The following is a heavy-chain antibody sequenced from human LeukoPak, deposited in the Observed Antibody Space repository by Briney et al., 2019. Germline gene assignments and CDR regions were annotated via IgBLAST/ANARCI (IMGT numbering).Heavy chain of an antibody. Sequence: SETLSLTCTVSGGSISSYYWSWIRQPPGKGLEWIGYIYYSGSTNYNPSLKSRVTISVDTSKNQFSLKLSSVTAADTAVYYCARCGSYSGNDWLDPWGQETLVTVSS. CDR3: ARCGSYSGNDWLDP. CDR2: IYYSGST. CDR1: GGSISSYY. V-gene: IGHV4-59*08. D-gene: IGHD1-26*01. J-gene: IGHJ5*02.